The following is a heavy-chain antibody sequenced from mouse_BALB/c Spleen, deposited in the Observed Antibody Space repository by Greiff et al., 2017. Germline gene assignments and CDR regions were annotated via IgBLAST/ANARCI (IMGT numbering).Heavy chain of an antibody. V-gene: IGHV14-4*02. J-gene: IGHJ4*01. D-gene: IGHD1-1*01. CDR1: GFNIKDYY. CDR2: IDPENGDT. Sequence: EVQLQESGAELVRSGASVKLSCTASGFNIKDYYMHWVKQRPEQGLEWIGWIDPENGDTEYAPKFQGKATMTADTSSNTAYLQLSSLTSEDTAVYYCNGSTTVYAMDYWGQGTSVTVSS. CDR3: NGSTTVYAMDY.